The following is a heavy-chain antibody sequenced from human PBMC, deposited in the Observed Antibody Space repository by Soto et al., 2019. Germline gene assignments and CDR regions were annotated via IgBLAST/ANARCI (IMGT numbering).Heavy chain of an antibody. Sequence: QVQLVESGGGVVQPGRSLRLSCAASGFAFSNYGMNWVRQAPGKGLEWLAVIINDGSDEKYGDSVKGRVTISRDNSKNTLYLQINSLRVEDTAVYYSARDDDRPDNGLDMWGQGTVVTVSS. CDR3: ARDDDRPDNGLDM. J-gene: IGHJ3*02. D-gene: IGHD2-8*01. CDR2: IINDGSDE. V-gene: IGHV3-33*05. CDR1: GFAFSNYG.